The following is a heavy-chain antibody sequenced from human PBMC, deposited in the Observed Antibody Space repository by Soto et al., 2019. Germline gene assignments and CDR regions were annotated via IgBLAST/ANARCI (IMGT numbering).Heavy chain of an antibody. CDR2: TPFNGNT. V-gene: IGHV1-45*02. D-gene: IGHD2-2*01. J-gene: IGHJ4*02. CDR3: ARASKGSTTLFDY. Sequence: TPFNGNTNYAQKFQDRVTITRDRSMSTAYMELSSLRSEDTAMYYCARASKGSTTLFDYWGQGTLVTVSS.